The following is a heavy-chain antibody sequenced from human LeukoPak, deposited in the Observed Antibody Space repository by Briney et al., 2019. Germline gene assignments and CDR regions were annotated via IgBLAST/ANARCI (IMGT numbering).Heavy chain of an antibody. Sequence: GGSLRLSCAASGFTFSSYWMSWVRQAPGKGLEWVANIKQDGSEKYYVDSVKGRFTISRDNAKNSLYLQMNSLRAEDTTVYYCARDSGGVIVVVPAAFDYWGQGTLVTVSS. CDR3: ARDSGGVIVVVPAAFDY. D-gene: IGHD2-2*01. J-gene: IGHJ4*02. CDR1: GFTFSSYW. V-gene: IGHV3-7*01. CDR2: IKQDGSEK.